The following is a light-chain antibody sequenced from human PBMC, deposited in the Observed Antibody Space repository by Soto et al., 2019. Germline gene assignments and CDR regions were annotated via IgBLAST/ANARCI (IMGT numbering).Light chain of an antibody. J-gene: IGLJ3*02. V-gene: IGLV1-44*01. CDR2: DVT. Sequence: QSVLTQPPSASGTPGQRVTLSCSGSSSNIGYNAVNWYQQLPGTAPKLMIYDVTRRPSGVPDRFSGSKSGNTASLTISGLQTEDEADYYCCSHAGGYTWVFGGGTKLTVL. CDR1: SSNIGYNA. CDR3: CSHAGGYTWV.